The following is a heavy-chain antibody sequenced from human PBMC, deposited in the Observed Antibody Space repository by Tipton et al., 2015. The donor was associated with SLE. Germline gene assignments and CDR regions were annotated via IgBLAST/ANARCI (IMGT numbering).Heavy chain of an antibody. Sequence: LRLSCTVSGGSISSGDYYWSWIRQLPGKGLEWFGYIYYSGSTYYNPSLKSRVTISVDTSKNHFSLKLSSVTDADTAVYYCARERGSGLLWPNMDVWGKGTTVTVSS. CDR1: GGSISSGDYY. J-gene: IGHJ6*03. V-gene: IGHV4-31*02. CDR3: ARERGSGLLWPNMDV. CDR2: IYYSGST. D-gene: IGHD3-10*01.